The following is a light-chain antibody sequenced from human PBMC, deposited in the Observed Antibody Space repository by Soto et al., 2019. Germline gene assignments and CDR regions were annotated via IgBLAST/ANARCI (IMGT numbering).Light chain of an antibody. Sequence: QSALTQPASVSGSPGQSITISCTGTSSDVGSYNLVSWYQQHPNKAPKLIIYEVTKRPSGVSNRFSGSKSGNTASLTISGLQAGDEADYYCSSFASNVIFGGGTKLTVL. CDR3: SSFASNVI. CDR2: EVT. CDR1: SSDVGSYNL. V-gene: IGLV2-23*02. J-gene: IGLJ2*01.